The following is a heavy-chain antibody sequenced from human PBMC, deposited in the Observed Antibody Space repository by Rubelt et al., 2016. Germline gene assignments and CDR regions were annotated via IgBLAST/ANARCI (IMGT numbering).Heavy chain of an antibody. CDR2: IRSKANNYAT. V-gene: IGHV3-73*01. J-gene: IGHJ4*02. CDR3: TSLCGDCGFDY. D-gene: IGHD2-21*02. Sequence: QLVESGGGLVQPGGSLKLSCAASGFTFSDSAMYWVRQASGKGLEWVGRIRSKANNYATQYAASVKGRFTISRDDSENTAYLQMNSLRTEDTAVYYCTSLCGDCGFDYWGQGTLVTVSS. CDR1: GFTFSDSA.